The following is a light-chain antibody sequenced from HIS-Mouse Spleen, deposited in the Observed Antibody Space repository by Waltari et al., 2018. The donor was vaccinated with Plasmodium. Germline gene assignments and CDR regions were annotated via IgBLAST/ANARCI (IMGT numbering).Light chain of an antibody. CDR3: QQRSNWPLYT. CDR1: QSVSSY. V-gene: IGKV3-11*01. CDR2: DAS. Sequence: VLPQSPATLSLSPGESATLSCRASQSVSSYLAWYQQKPGQAPRLLIYDASNRATGIPARFSGSGSGTDFTLTISSLEPEDFAVYYCQQRSNWPLYTFGQGTKLEIK. J-gene: IGKJ2*01.